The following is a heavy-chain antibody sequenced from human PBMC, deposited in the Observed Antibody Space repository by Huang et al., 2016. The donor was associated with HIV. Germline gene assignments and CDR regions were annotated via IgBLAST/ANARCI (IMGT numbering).Heavy chain of an antibody. J-gene: IGHJ4*02. CDR1: GYTFTGYY. CDR2: ISTNRGDT. Sequence: QVQLVQSGAEVTKPGASVKVYCKASGYTFTGYYMHWVRQAPGQGLQWLGLISTNRGDTDYVQEFQGRVTRTLDTSVSTAYMELTSLRSDDTAVYYCARGSASVGFPSFDYWGQGTLATISS. CDR3: ARGSASVGFPSFDY. V-gene: IGHV1-2*02. D-gene: IGHD1-26*01.